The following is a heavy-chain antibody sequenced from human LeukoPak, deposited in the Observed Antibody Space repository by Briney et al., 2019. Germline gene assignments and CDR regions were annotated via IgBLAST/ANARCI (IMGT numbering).Heavy chain of an antibody. Sequence: SETLSLTCTVSGASISSGTYYWSWIRQPPGKGLEWIGYIYYSGSTNYNPSLKSRVTISVDTSKNQFSLKLSSVTAADTAVYYCARVGEDYGDYIGWFDPWGQGTLVTVSS. V-gene: IGHV4-61*01. D-gene: IGHD4-17*01. CDR2: IYYSGST. CDR3: ARVGEDYGDYIGWFDP. J-gene: IGHJ5*02. CDR1: GASISSGTYY.